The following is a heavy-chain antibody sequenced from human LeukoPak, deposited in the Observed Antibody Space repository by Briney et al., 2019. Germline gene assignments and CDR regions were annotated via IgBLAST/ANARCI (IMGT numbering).Heavy chain of an antibody. Sequence: GGSLRLSCAASGFTFSDSATHWVRQASGKGLEWIGRIRSKVHSYATAYAASVKGRFNISRDDTKDTAYLQMNSLKTEDTAVYYCTAPLWFGDFRISDYWGQGTLVTVSS. J-gene: IGHJ4*02. CDR1: GFTFSDSA. D-gene: IGHD3-10*01. CDR2: IRSKVHSYAT. CDR3: TAPLWFGDFRISDY. V-gene: IGHV3-73*01.